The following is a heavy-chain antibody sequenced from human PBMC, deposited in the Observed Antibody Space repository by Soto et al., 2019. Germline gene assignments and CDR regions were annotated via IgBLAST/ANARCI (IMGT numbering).Heavy chain of an antibody. Sequence: GGSLRLSCAASGFIFSIYAMHWVRQAPGKGLEWVAVISYDGSNKKYADSVKGRLTISRDNSKNTLYLQMNSLRAEDTAVYYCARGEALPGYFDYWGQGTLVTVSS. J-gene: IGHJ4*02. CDR3: ARGEALPGYFDY. CDR2: ISYDGSNK. V-gene: IGHV3-30-3*01. CDR1: GFIFSIYA.